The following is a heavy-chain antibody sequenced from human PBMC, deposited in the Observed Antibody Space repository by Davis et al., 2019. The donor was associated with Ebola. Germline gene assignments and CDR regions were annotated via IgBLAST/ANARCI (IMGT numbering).Heavy chain of an antibody. D-gene: IGHD6-19*01. CDR3: ARHAYSSGWYRVFFDY. V-gene: IGHV4-39*01. CDR2: IYSRGST. CDR1: TFSSYW. J-gene: IGHJ4*02. Sequence: TFSSYWMSWVRQPPGQGLEWIGSIYSRGSTYYNPSLTSRVTISVDTSKNQFSLKLSSVTAADTAVYYCARHAYSSGWYRVFFDYWGQGTLVTVSS.